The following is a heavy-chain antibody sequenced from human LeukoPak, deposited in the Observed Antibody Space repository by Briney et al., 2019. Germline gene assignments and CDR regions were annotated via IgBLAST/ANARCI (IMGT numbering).Heavy chain of an antibody. CDR2: IYYSGST. CDR1: GGSISSYY. D-gene: IGHD2-2*01. J-gene: IGHJ5*02. CDR3: AREFEEGVVVGWFDP. V-gene: IGHV4-59*01. Sequence: SETLSLTCTVSGGSISSYYWSWIRQPPGKGLEWIGYIYYSGSTNYNPSLKSRVTISVDTSKNQFSLKLSSVTAADTAVYYCAREFEEGVVVGWFDPWGQGTLVTVSS.